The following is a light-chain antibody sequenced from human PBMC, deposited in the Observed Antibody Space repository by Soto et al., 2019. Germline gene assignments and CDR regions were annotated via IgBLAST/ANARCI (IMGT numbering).Light chain of an antibody. CDR1: QSVSSY. CDR2: DAS. CDR3: QKSSNWLT. Sequence: EIVLTQSPATLSLSPGERATLSCRASQSVSSYLAWYQQKPGQAPRLLIYDASNRATGIPARFSGSGSGTDFPLTISSLEPEDFAVYYCQKSSNWLTFGGGTKVEIK. J-gene: IGKJ4*01. V-gene: IGKV3-11*01.